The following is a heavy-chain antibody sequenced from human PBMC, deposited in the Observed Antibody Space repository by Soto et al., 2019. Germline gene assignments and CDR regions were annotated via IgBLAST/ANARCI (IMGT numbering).Heavy chain of an antibody. V-gene: IGHV4-31*03. CDR2: IYYSGST. J-gene: IGHJ6*03. CDR1: GGSISSGGYY. CDR3: GSEVQASARSYYYYYMHV. Sequence: SETLSLTCTVSGGSISSGGYYWSWIRQHPGKGLEWIGYIYYSGSTYYNPSLKSRVTISVDTSKNQFSLKLSSVTAADAAVYYCGSEVQASARSYYYYYMHVGGKGPRVTVSS.